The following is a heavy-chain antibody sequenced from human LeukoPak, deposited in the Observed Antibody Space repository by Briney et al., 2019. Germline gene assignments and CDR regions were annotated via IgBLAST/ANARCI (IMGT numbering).Heavy chain of an antibody. CDR3: AGVTTVVTEFDY. V-gene: IGHV3-21*01. CDR1: GFTFSSYS. CDR2: ISSSSSYI. D-gene: IGHD4-23*01. Sequence: GGSLRLSCAASGFTFSSYSMNWVRQAPGKGLEWVSSISSSSSYIYYADSVKGRFTISRDNAKNSLYLQMNSLRAEDTAVYYCAGVTTVVTEFDYWGQGTLVTVSS. J-gene: IGHJ4*02.